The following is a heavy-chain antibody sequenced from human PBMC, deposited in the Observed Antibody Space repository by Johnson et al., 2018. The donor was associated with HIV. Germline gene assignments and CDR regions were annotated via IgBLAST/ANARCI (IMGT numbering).Heavy chain of an antibody. CDR1: GFTFSSHW. Sequence: VLLVESGGGLVQPGGSLRLSCAASGFTFSSHWMSWVRQAPGKGLEWVANINQDGLEKTYVDSVRVRVTISSDNTKNSLYLQLNSLRAEDTALYYCARVLRFLEYSLDAFDIWGQGTMVTVSS. D-gene: IGHD3-3*01. V-gene: IGHV3-7*05. CDR2: INQDGLEK. CDR3: ARVLRFLEYSLDAFDI. J-gene: IGHJ3*02.